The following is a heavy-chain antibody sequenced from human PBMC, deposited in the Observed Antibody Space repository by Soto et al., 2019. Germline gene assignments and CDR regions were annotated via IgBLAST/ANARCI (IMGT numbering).Heavy chain of an antibody. CDR3: ATVTPFIVLMVYAPSLYPNDAFDI. J-gene: IGHJ3*02. V-gene: IGHV1-24*01. D-gene: IGHD2-8*01. CDR1: GYTLTELS. CDR2: FDPEDGET. Sequence: ASVKVSCQVSGYTLTELSMHWVRQAPGKGLEWMGGFDPEDGETIYAQKFQGRVTMTEDTSTDTAYMELSSLRSEDTAVYYCATVTPFIVLMVYAPSLYPNDAFDIWGQGTMVTVSS.